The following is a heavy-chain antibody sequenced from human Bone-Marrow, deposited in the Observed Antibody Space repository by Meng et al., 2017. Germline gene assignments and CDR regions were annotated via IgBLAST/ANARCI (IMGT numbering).Heavy chain of an antibody. CDR2: MNEDGNTI. Sequence: EVQLVESGGCLLKAAGCLRLSCAVSGLTFSNAWMSWVRQAPGKGLVWVSRMNEDGNTINYAGSVWGRFTISRDSARNTLYLQMDSLRAEDTAVYYCVRDFGGNSDSWGQGTLVTVSS. J-gene: IGHJ5*01. CDR3: VRDFGGNSDS. V-gene: IGHV3-74*01. CDR1: GLTFSNAW. D-gene: IGHD2-15*01.